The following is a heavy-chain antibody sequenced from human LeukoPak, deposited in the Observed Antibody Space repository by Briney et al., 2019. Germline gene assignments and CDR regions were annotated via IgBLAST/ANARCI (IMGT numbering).Heavy chain of an antibody. V-gene: IGHV1-8*01. CDR3: ARGPSSGWGLYYYYGMDV. J-gene: IGHJ6*02. D-gene: IGHD6-19*01. Sequence: ASVKVSCKASGYTFTSYDINWVRQATGQGLEWVGWMNPNSGNTGYAQKFQGRVTMTRNTSISTAYMELSSLRSEDTAVYYCARGPSSGWGLYYYYGMDVWGQGTTVTVSS. CDR1: GYTFTSYD. CDR2: MNPNSGNT.